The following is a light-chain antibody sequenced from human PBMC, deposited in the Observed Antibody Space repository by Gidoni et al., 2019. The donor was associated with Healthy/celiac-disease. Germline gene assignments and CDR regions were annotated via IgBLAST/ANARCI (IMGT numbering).Light chain of an antibody. J-gene: IGLJ1*01. CDR1: KLGDKY. Sequence: SYELTQPPSVSVSPGQTASIPCSGDKLGDKYACWYQQKPGQSPVLVIYQDSKRPSGIPERFSGSNSGNTATLTISGTQAMDEADYYCQAWDSSLYVFGTGTKVTVL. V-gene: IGLV3-1*01. CDR2: QDS. CDR3: QAWDSSLYV.